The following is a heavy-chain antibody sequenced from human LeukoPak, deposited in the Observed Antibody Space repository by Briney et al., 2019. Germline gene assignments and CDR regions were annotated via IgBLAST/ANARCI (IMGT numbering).Heavy chain of an antibody. CDR3: ARDPQSRDAFDI. CDR1: GGSISSGSYS. D-gene: IGHD6-19*01. J-gene: IGHJ3*02. Sequence: SETLSLTCAVSGGSISSGSYSWSWVRQPPGKGLEWIGYIYYSGSTNYNPSLKSRVTISVDTSKNQFSLKLSSVTAADTAVYYCARDPQSRDAFDIWGQGTMVTVSS. V-gene: IGHV4-61*01. CDR2: IYYSGST.